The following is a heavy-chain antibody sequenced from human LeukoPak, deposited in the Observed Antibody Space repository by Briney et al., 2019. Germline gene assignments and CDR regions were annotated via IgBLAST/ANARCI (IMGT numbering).Heavy chain of an antibody. CDR3: AKEPTPYSSSSNDY. D-gene: IGHD6-6*01. CDR2: ITNNGGAM. J-gene: IGHJ4*02. Sequence: PGGSLRLSCAASGFTFSDYYMGWIRQAPGKGLEWISYITNNGGAMFYADSLKGRLTIFRDNAKKSLYLQMNSLRAEDTAVYYCAKEPTPYSSSSNDYWGQGTLVTVSS. CDR1: GFTFSDYY. V-gene: IGHV3-11*01.